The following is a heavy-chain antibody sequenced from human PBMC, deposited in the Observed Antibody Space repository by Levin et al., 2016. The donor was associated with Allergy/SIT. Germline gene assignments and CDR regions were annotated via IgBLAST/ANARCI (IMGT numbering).Heavy chain of an antibody. D-gene: IGHD2-2*01. Sequence: ASVKVSCKASGYTFTGYYMHWVRQAPGQRLEWMGWINAGNGNTKYSQKFQGRVTITRDTSASTAYMELSSLRSEDTAVYYCARDQGYCSSTSCYGWFDPWGQGTLVTVSS. CDR2: INAGNGNT. CDR3: ARDQGYCSSTSCYGWFDP. V-gene: IGHV1-3*01. CDR1: GYTFTGYY. J-gene: IGHJ5*02.